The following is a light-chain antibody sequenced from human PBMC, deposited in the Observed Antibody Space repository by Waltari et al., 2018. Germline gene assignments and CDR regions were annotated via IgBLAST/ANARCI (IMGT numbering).Light chain of an antibody. CDR3: QAWDSSTVV. CDR2: QAS. J-gene: IGLJ2*01. V-gene: IGLV3-1*01. Sequence: SYELTQPPSVSVSPGQTASITRSGDKLGDKYACWYQQKPGQSPVLVSHQASKRPSGIPERFSGSNAGNTATLTISGTQAMDEADYYCQAWDSSTVVFGGGTKLTVL. CDR1: KLGDKY.